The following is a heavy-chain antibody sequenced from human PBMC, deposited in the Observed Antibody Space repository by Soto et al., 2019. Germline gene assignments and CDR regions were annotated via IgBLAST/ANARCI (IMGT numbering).Heavy chain of an antibody. J-gene: IGHJ4*02. V-gene: IGHV3-30-3*01. CDR2: ISYDGGNK. Sequence: QVQLVESGGGVVQPGRSPRLSCAASGFNFASYTMHWVRQAPGKGLEWVASISYDGGNKYYADSVKGRFTISRDNFRNTLYLEMNSLRAEDTAVYYCARESEDLTSNFDYWGQGTLVTVSS. CDR3: ARESEDLTSNFDY. CDR1: GFNFASYT.